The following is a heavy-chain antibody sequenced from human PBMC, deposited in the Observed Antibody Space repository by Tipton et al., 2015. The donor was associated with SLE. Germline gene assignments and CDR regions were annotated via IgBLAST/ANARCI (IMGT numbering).Heavy chain of an antibody. CDR3: ARPSIVVVPAAIADFGY. CDR2: IRYDGSNK. J-gene: IGHJ4*02. V-gene: IGHV3-33*01. CDR1: GFTFSSYG. Sequence: RSLRLSCAASGFTFSSYGMHWVRQAPGKGLEWVAFIRYDGSNKYYADSVKGRFTISRDNAKNTLYLQMNSLRAEDTAVYYCARPSIVVVPAAIADFGYWGQGTLVTVSS. D-gene: IGHD2-2*01.